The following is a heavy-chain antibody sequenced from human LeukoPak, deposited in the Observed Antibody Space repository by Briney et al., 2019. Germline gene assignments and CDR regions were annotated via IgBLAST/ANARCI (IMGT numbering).Heavy chain of an antibody. V-gene: IGHV3-30*18. Sequence: GGSLRLSCAASGFTFSSYGMHWVRQAPGKGLEWVAVISNDGSNKYYGDSVKGRLSISRDNSKNTLYLQMNSLRAEDTAAYHCAKDLGSGTPPMYFEYWGQGTLVTVSS. J-gene: IGHJ4*02. D-gene: IGHD3-10*01. CDR3: AKDLGSGTPPMYFEY. CDR1: GFTFSSYG. CDR2: ISNDGSNK.